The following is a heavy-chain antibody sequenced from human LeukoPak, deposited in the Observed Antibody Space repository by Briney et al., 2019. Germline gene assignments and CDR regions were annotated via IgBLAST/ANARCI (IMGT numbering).Heavy chain of an antibody. J-gene: IGHJ3*02. CDR3: AKGEKGIGAAFDI. Sequence: GGSLRLSCAASGFTVSSNYVGWVRQAPGKGLEWVSLSYSDGSIYYADSVKGRVTISRDNSENSLYLQMNTLRVEDTAVYYCAKGEKGIGAAFDIWGQGTMVTVSS. CDR1: GFTVSSNY. V-gene: IGHV3-53*01. D-gene: IGHD3-16*01. CDR2: SYSDGSI.